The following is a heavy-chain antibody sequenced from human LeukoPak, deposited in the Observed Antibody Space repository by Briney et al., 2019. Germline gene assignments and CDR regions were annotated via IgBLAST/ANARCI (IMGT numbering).Heavy chain of an antibody. V-gene: IGHV3-30*04. D-gene: IGHD3-16*01. CDR3: ARGGYWGTAEPVDY. CDR2: ISYGGSDK. J-gene: IGHJ4*03. Sequence: GGSLRLSCAASGFTFSYYTIHWVRQAPGKGLEWVAVISYGGSDKNYADSVKGRFTISRDNSKNTLYLHMNSLRAEDSAVYYCARGGYWGTAEPVDYWGQGTTVTVSS. CDR1: GFTFSYYT.